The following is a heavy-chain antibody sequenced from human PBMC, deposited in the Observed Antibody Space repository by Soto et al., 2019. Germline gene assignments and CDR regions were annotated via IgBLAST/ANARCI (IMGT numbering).Heavy chain of an antibody. CDR2: ISGSGGST. Sequence: PGGSLRLSCAASGFTFSSYAMSWVRQAPGKGLEWVSAISGSGGSTYYADSVKGRFTISRDNSKNTLYLQMNSLRAEDTAVYYCAKLIMPYYDYFWGSDYAVGAFDIWGQGTMVTVSS. CDR3: AKLIMPYYDYFWGSDYAVGAFDI. V-gene: IGHV3-23*01. D-gene: IGHD3-16*01. J-gene: IGHJ3*02. CDR1: GFTFSSYA.